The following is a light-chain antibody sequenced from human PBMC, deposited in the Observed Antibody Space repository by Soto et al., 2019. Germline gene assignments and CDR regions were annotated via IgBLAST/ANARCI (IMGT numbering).Light chain of an antibody. Sequence: EIVLTQSPGTLSLSPGEQPTPSRRTSQSVSSSYFSWYPQKPCQAPRLLIHGASSRATGIPGRFSGSGSGTDFTLTISRLEPEDFAVYYCQQYGSSPQTFGQGTKVDIK. CDR3: QQYGSSPQT. V-gene: IGKV3-20*01. CDR2: GAS. CDR1: QSVSSSY. J-gene: IGKJ1*01.